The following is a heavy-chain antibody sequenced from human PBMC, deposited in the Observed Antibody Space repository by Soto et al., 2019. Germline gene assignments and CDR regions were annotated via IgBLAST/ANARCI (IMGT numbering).Heavy chain of an antibody. CDR3: ARSKWLRRGLYDY. D-gene: IGHD5-12*01. CDR2: ISYDGSNK. CDR1: GFTFSSYA. J-gene: IGHJ4*02. V-gene: IGHV3-30-3*01. Sequence: SLRLSCAASGFTFSSYAMHWVRQAPGKGLEWVAVISYDGSNKYYADSVKGRFTISRDNSKNTLYLQMNSLRAEDTAVYYCARSKWLRRGLYDYWGQGTLVTVSS.